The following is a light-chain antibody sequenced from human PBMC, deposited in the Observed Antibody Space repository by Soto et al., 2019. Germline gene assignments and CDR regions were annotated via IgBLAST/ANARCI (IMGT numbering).Light chain of an antibody. CDR1: SSDVGGYNY. CDR2: DVS. CDR3: SSYTSSSTRV. V-gene: IGLV2-14*01. Sequence: QSVLTQPASVSGSPGQSITISCTGTSSDVGGYNYVSWYHQHPGKAPKLMIYDVSNRPSGVSNRFSGSKSGNTASLTISGLQAEDEAEYYCSSYTSSSTRVFGGGTKLTVL. J-gene: IGLJ3*02.